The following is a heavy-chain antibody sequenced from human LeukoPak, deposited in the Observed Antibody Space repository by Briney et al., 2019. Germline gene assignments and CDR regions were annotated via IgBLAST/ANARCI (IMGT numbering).Heavy chain of an antibody. CDR1: GFTFSSHW. Sequence: GGSLRPSCAASGFTFSSHWMSWVRQAPGKGLEWVANIKQDGSEKYYVDSVKGRFTISRDNAKNSLYLQMNNLRAGDTALYYCARGGRGSSWYEKWGQGTLVAVSS. CDR2: IKQDGSEK. V-gene: IGHV3-7*01. CDR3: ARGGRGSSWYEK. J-gene: IGHJ4*02. D-gene: IGHD6-13*01.